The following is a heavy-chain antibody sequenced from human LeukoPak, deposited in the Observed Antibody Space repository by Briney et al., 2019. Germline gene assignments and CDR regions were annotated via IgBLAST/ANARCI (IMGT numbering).Heavy chain of an antibody. Sequence: GGSLRLSCAASDLTFSNAWMSWVRQAPGKGLEWVGRIKSRTFGETTDYPAPVKGRFSISRDDSKNTLYLQMNGLRAEDTAVYYCAREVYSSVNWFDPWGQGTLVIVSS. J-gene: IGHJ5*02. CDR2: IKSRTFGETT. CDR3: AREVYSSVNWFDP. V-gene: IGHV3-15*01. CDR1: DLTFSNAW. D-gene: IGHD6-19*01.